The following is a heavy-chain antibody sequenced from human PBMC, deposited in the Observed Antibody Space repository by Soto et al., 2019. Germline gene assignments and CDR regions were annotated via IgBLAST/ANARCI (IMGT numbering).Heavy chain of an antibody. CDR3: ARVAGFDWLSSFDY. D-gene: IGHD3-9*01. J-gene: IGHJ4*02. V-gene: IGHV1-69*13. CDR1: GGTFSSYA. Sequence: SVKVSCKASGGTFSSYAISWVRQAPGQGLEWMGGIIPIFGTANYAQKFQGRVTVTADESTSTAYMELSSLRSEDTAVYYCARVAGFDWLSSFDYWGQGTLVTVSS. CDR2: IIPIFGTA.